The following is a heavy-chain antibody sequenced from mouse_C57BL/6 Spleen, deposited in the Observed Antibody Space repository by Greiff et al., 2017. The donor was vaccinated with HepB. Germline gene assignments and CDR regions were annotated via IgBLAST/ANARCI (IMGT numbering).Heavy chain of an antibody. CDR1: GYTFTSYW. CDR3: ARSLLLRYYFDY. Sequence: QVQLQQPGAELVKPGASVKLSCKASGYTFTSYWMQWVKQRPGQGLEWIGEIDPSDSYTNYNQKFKGKATLTVDTSSSTAYMQLSSLTSEDSAVYYCARSLLLRYYFDYWGQGTTLTVSS. CDR2: IDPSDSYT. J-gene: IGHJ2*01. D-gene: IGHD1-1*01. V-gene: IGHV1-50*01.